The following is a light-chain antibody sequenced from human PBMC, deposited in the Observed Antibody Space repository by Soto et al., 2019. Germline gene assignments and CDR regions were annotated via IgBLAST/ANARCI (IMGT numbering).Light chain of an antibody. Sequence: EIVLTQSPGTLSLSPGERATLSCRASQSVSSSYLAWYQKKPGQAPRLLIYDASSRATGIPDRFSGSGSGTYFTITISRLEPEDFAVYYCQQYGSSPRTFGQGTKVEIK. CDR1: QSVSSSY. V-gene: IGKV3-20*01. CDR2: DAS. CDR3: QQYGSSPRT. J-gene: IGKJ1*01.